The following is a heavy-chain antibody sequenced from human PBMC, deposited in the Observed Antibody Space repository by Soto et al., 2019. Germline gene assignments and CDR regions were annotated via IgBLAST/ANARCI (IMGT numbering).Heavy chain of an antibody. CDR1: GFTISSNY. V-gene: IGHV3-66*01. CDR2: MYAAGST. Sequence: EVQLVESGGGLVQPGGSLRLSCAVTGFTISSNYMNWVRQAPGKGLEWVSVMYAAGSTYYEDSVKGRINTSKNNSKNTVNLQMNSLRGEDTAVYYCARGSNSNNWKLFDYWGQGTLVTVSS. J-gene: IGHJ4*02. D-gene: IGHD1-1*01. CDR3: ARGSNSNNWKLFDY.